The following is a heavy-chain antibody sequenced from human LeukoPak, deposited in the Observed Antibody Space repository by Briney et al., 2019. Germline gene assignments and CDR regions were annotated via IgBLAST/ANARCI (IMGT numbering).Heavy chain of an antibody. CDR1: GFTVSSNY. J-gene: IGHJ6*03. Sequence: PGGSLRLSCAASGFTVSSNYMSWVRQAPGKGLEWVSVIYSGGSTYYADSVKGRFTISRDNTKNTLYLKMNRLRAEHTAVYCCGTGPPFYRAYYYYMDDWGKGTPVTVSS. CDR2: IYSGGST. CDR3: GTGPPFYRAYYYYMDD. V-gene: IGHV3-53*01. D-gene: IGHD1-14*01.